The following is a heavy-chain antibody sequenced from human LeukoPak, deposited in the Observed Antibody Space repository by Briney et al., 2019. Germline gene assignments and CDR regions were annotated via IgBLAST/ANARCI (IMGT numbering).Heavy chain of an antibody. CDR3: ARVQIGYSYGLFDY. Sequence: SETLSLTCTVSGGSISSYYWSWIRQPPGKGLEWIGYIYYSGSTNYNPSLKSRVTISVHTSKNQFSLTLSSVTAADTAVYYCARVQIGYSYGLFDYWGQGTLVTVSS. J-gene: IGHJ4*02. V-gene: IGHV4-59*01. CDR2: IYYSGST. CDR1: GGSISSYY. D-gene: IGHD5-18*01.